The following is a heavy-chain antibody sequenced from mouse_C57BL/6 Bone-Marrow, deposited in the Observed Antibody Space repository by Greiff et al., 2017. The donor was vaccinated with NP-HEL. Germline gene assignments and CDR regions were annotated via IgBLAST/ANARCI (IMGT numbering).Heavy chain of an antibody. J-gene: IGHJ1*03. CDR2: RRNKANDYTT. Sequence: EVHLVESGGGLVQSGRSLRLSCATSGFTFSDFYMEWVRQAPGKGLEWIAARRNKANDYTTEYSASVKGRFIVSRDTSQSILYLQMNALRAEDTAIYYCARDAPTTVVATRYFDVWGTGTTVTVSS. CDR1: GFTFSDFY. V-gene: IGHV7-1*01. D-gene: IGHD1-1*01. CDR3: ARDAPTTVVATRYFDV.